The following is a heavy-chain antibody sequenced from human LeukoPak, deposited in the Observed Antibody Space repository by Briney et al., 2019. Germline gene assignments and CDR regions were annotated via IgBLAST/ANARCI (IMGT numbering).Heavy chain of an antibody. CDR3: ARDPSIAAPVDY. D-gene: IGHD6-6*01. CDR1: GFTFSDYY. Sequence: GGSLRLSCAASGFTFSDYYMSWIRQAPGKGLEWVSYISSSGSTIYYADSVKGRFTISRDNAKNSLYLQMNSLRAEDTAAYYCARDPSIAAPVDYWGQGTLVTVSS. V-gene: IGHV3-11*01. J-gene: IGHJ4*02. CDR2: ISSSGSTI.